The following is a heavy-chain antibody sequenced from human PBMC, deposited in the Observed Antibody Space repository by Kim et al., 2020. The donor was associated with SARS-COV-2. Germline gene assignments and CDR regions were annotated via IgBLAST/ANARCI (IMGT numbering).Heavy chain of an antibody. V-gene: IGHV1-18*01. Sequence: ASVKVSCKASGYTFSNYGIDWVRQAPGQGLEWVGWISTYNGKTKYAQRLQDRVTMTTDTSTSTAYMELGNLTSDDTAVYYCARDRFGEYLYPFDYGGQGPLVSVSS. J-gene: IGHJ4*02. CDR2: ISTYNGKT. CDR1: GYTFSNYG. CDR3: ARDRFGEYLYPFDY. D-gene: IGHD3-10*01.